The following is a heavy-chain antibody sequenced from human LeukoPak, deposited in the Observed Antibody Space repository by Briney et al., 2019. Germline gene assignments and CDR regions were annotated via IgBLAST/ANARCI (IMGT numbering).Heavy chain of an antibody. CDR1: GFTFSSYW. J-gene: IGHJ6*04. CDR3: AELGITMIGGV. Sequence: GGSLSLSCAASGFTFSSYWMNWVRQAPGKGLEWVSYISSSGSTIYYADSVKGRFTISRDNAKNSLYLQMNSLRAEDTAVYYCAELGITMIGGVWGKGTTVTISS. CDR2: ISSSGSTI. V-gene: IGHV3-48*04. D-gene: IGHD3-10*02.